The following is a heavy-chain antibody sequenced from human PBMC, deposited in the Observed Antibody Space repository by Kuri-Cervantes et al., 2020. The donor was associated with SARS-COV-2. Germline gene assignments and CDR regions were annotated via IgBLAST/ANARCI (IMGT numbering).Heavy chain of an antibody. V-gene: IGHV3-11*01. CDR1: GFIFSDYY. CDR3: ARIHSSSSGGYFDY. D-gene: IGHD6-6*01. J-gene: IGHJ4*02. CDR2: IGPSGTTK. Sequence: GESLKISCTASGFIFSDYYMTWIRQAPGKGLEWVSNIGPSGTTKYYADSVKGRFTISRDNAKNSLYLQMNSLRAEDTALYYCARIHSSSSGGYFDYWGQGTLVTVSS.